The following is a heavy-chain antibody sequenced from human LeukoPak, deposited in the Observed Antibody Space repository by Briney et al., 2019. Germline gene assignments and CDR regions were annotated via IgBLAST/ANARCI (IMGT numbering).Heavy chain of an antibody. V-gene: IGHV1-18*03. CDR2: ISAYNGNT. Sequence: ASVKVSCKASGYTFTSYGISWVRQAPGQGLEWMGWISAYNGNTNYAQKLQGRVTMTTDTSTSTAYVELRSLRSDDMAVYYCARDKVPYYYDSTGYAADYWGQGTLVTVSS. D-gene: IGHD3-22*01. CDR1: GYTFTSYG. CDR3: ARDKVPYYYDSTGYAADY. J-gene: IGHJ4*02.